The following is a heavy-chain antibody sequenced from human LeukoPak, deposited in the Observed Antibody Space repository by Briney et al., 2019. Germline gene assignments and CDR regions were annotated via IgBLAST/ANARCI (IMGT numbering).Heavy chain of an antibody. CDR1: GFTFSTYW. CDR2: INGDGSTT. Sequence: PGGSLRLSCAASGFTFSTYWMHWVRQAPGKGLVLVSLINGDGSTTTYADSVKGRFTISTDSAKNTLYLQMNSLRAEDTAMYYCAKGAPYYYAMDVWGQGTTVTVSS. J-gene: IGHJ6*02. V-gene: IGHV3-74*01. CDR3: AKGAPYYYAMDV.